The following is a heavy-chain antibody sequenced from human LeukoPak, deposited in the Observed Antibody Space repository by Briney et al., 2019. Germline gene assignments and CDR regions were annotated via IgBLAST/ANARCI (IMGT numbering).Heavy chain of an antibody. CDR2: ISAYNGNT. V-gene: IGHV1-18*01. CDR3: ARATLAYCGGDCYSYYFDY. D-gene: IGHD2-21*02. CDR1: GYTFTSYG. Sequence: GASVKVSCKASGYTFTSYGISWVRQAPGQGLEWMGWISAYNGNTNYARKLQGRVTMTTDTSTSTAYMELRSLRSDDTAVYYCARATLAYCGGDCYSYYFDYWGQGTLVTVSS. J-gene: IGHJ4*02.